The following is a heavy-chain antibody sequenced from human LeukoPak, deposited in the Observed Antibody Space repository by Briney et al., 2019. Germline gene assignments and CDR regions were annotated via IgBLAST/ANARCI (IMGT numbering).Heavy chain of an antibody. CDR2: IIPIFGTA. CDR3: ARGLASTNFWSGYLDYYYYGMDV. D-gene: IGHD3-3*01. V-gene: IGHV1-69*01. J-gene: IGHJ6*02. CDR1: GGTFSSYA. Sequence: ASVKVSCKASGGTFSSYAISWVRQAPGQGLEWMGGIIPIFGTANYAQKFQGRVTITADESTSTAYMELSSLRSEDTAVYYCARGLASTNFWSGYLDYYYYGMDVWGQGTTVIVSS.